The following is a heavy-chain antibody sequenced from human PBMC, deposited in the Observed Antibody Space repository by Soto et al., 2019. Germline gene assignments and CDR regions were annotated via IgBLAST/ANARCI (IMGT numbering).Heavy chain of an antibody. CDR3: AKAYSSIWSHWYFDL. D-gene: IGHD6-13*01. J-gene: IGHJ2*01. CDR2: IGGDGGST. V-gene: IGHV3-23*01. CDR1: GFTFSSYA. Sequence: EVQLLESGGGLVQPGGSLRLSCAASGFTFSSYAMNWVRQAPGKGLEWVSLIGGDGGSTYYADSVRGRLTISRDNSKNTLYLQMNSLRAEDTAIYYCAKAYSSIWSHWYFDLWGLGTLVTVSS.